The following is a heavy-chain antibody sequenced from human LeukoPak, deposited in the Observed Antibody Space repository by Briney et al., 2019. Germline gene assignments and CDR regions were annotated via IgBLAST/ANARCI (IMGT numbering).Heavy chain of an antibody. V-gene: IGHV4-38-2*02. CDR2: LYYSGST. CDR3: ARVYYYYYYMDV. Sequence: SETLSLTCTVSGYSISSGYYWGWIRQPPGKGLEWIGSLYYSGSTYYNPSLKSRVTISVDTSKNQFSLKLSSVTAADTAVYYCARVYYYYYYMDVWGKGTTVTVSS. CDR1: GYSISSGYY. J-gene: IGHJ6*03.